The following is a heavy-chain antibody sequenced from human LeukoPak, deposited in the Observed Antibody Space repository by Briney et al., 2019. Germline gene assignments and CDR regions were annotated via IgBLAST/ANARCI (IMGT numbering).Heavy chain of an antibody. CDR2: IRDSGGST. J-gene: IGHJ6*02. CDR3: AKVKDYYYYAMDV. V-gene: IGHV3-23*01. Sequence: GGSLRLSCAASGITFSNYDMSWVRQAPGKGLEWVSAIRDSGGSTYYADSVKGRFTISRDNSKNTLHLQMNSLRAEDTAIYYCAKVKDYYYYAMDVWGLGTTVTVSS. CDR1: GITFSNYD.